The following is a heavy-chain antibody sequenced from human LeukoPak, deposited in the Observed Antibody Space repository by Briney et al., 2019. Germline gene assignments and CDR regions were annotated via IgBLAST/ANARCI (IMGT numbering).Heavy chain of an antibody. CDR3: ARDPGLMDVREAFDI. J-gene: IGHJ3*02. V-gene: IGHV3-53*01. Sequence: LGGSVTLSCAASGFTVSCNYISWVRQAPGKGLEWVSVSYSGGSTYYADSVKGRFTISRDNSKNTLYLQMNSLRAEDTAVYYCARDPGLMDVREAFDIWGQATMVTVSS. CDR1: GFTVSCNY. CDR2: SYSGGST. D-gene: IGHD2-8*01.